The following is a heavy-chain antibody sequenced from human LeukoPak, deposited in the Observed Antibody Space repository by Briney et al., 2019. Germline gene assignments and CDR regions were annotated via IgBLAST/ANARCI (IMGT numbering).Heavy chain of an antibody. CDR2: INSDGSNT. CDR3: AREVGCSGGSCYVY. CDR1: GFTFSSYW. V-gene: IGHV3-74*01. Sequence: PGGSLRLSCAASGFTFSSYWMHWVRQAPGKGLVWVSRINSDGSNTSYADSVKGRFTISRDNAKNTLYLQMNSLRAEDTAVYYCAREVGCSGGSCYVYWGQGTLVTVSS. J-gene: IGHJ4*02. D-gene: IGHD2-15*01.